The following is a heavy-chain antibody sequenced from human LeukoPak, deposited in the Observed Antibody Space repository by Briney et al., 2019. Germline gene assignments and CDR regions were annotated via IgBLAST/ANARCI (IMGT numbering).Heavy chain of an antibody. CDR3: ARASTHRYNWKSGQLNDAFDI. J-gene: IGHJ3*02. Sequence: ASVKVSCKTSGYTFTHYVISWVRQAPGHGLEWMGRISPYKGNTKYAQKLQGRVTMTTDTSTSTAYMELRSLRSDDTAVYYCARASTHRYNWKSGQLNDAFDIWGQGTMVTVSS. D-gene: IGHD1-20*01. CDR2: ISPYKGNT. CDR1: GYTFTHYV. V-gene: IGHV1-18*01.